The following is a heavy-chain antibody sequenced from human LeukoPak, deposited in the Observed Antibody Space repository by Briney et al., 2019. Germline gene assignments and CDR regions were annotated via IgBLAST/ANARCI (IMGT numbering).Heavy chain of an antibody. CDR2: SSDSECST. J-gene: IGHJ4*02. D-gene: IGHD3-10*01. CDR3: AKRPIFGELLYYFHY. V-gene: IGHV3-23*01. Sequence: GWSVTLSRAASGFTFRRYAMSWVRQAPGKEVDGVSTSSDSECSTYYVHSLKGRLTISRDNYKNTLYLQMNSLRVEDTAIYFFAKRPIFGELLYYFHYWGQGTLVTVSS. CDR1: GFTFRRYA.